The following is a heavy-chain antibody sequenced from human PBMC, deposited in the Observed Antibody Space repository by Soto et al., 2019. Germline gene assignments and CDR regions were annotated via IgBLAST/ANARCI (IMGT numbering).Heavy chain of an antibody. D-gene: IGHD6-19*01. CDR2: FDPEDGET. CDR1: GYALTELS. V-gene: IGHV1-24*01. CDR3: ATPDPHAVAGPSVLLFNY. Sequence: ASVKVSCKVSGYALTELSMHWGRQAPGKGLEWMGGFDPEDGETIYAQKFQGRVTMTEDTSTDTAYMELSSLRSEDTAVYYCATPDPHAVAGPSVLLFNYWGQGTLVTVSS. J-gene: IGHJ4*02.